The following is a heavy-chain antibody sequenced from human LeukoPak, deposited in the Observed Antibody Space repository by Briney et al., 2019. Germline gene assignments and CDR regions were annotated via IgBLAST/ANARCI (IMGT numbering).Heavy chain of an antibody. V-gene: IGHV3-30-3*01. CDR2: ISYDGSNK. D-gene: IGHD3-16*01. J-gene: IGHJ3*02. Sequence: GRSPRLSCAASGFTFSSYAMHWVRQAPGKGLEWVAVISYDGSNKYYADSVKGRFTISRDNSKNTLYLQMNSLRAEDTAVYYCARDPGEIPDIWGQGTMVTVSS. CDR1: GFTFSSYA. CDR3: ARDPGEIPDI.